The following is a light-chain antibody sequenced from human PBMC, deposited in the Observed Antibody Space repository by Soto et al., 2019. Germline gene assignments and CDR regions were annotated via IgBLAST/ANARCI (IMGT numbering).Light chain of an antibody. V-gene: IGLV2-23*01. CDR2: EGR. CDR1: SSDVGSYDL. J-gene: IGLJ1*01. CDR3: CSYAGGSTPYV. Sequence: QSALTQPASVSGSPGQSITISCTGTSSDVGSYDLVSWYQQHPGKAPKLIIYEGRKRPPGVSTRFSGSKSGNTASLTISVLQSDDEADYYCCSYAGGSTPYVFGTGTKLTVL.